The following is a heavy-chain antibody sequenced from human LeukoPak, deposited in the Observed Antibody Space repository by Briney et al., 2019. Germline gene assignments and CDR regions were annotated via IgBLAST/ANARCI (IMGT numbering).Heavy chain of an antibody. Sequence: SVKVSSKASGGTSNSHAISWVRQAPGQGLEWMGRIIPNLGTTNRAQNFQDRVTLTADKSTNTAYMELTSLTSDDTAVYYCATTNDGGGYQWGDFFDFWGQGTLVTVSS. CDR1: GGTSNSHA. CDR3: ATTNDGGGYQWGDFFDF. J-gene: IGHJ4*02. V-gene: IGHV1-69*04. CDR2: IIPNLGTT. D-gene: IGHD3-22*01.